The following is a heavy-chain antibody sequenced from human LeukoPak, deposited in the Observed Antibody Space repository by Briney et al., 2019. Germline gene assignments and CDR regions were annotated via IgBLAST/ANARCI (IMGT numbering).Heavy chain of an antibody. J-gene: IGHJ4*02. V-gene: IGHV1-18*04. CDR2: ISPYNGNT. Sequence: ASVKVSCKASGYTFTSYFMHWVRQAPGQGLEWMGWISPYNGNTRYVQKLQGRVTMTTDTSTSTAYMELRSLRFDDTAVYYCARAGSGSGWYFDYWGQGTLVTVSS. CDR1: GYTFTSYF. CDR3: ARAGSGSGWYFDY. D-gene: IGHD6-19*01.